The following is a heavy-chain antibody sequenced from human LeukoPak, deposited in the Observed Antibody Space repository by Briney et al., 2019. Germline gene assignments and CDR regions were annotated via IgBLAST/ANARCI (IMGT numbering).Heavy chain of an antibody. V-gene: IGHV1-18*01. CDR2: VSAYNGKT. CDR3: AKGPSGGYNGYDFDY. CDR1: GYTFVSYG. J-gene: IGHJ4*02. D-gene: IGHD5-12*01. Sequence: GASVKVSRKTSGYTFVSYGITWVRQAPGQGLEWMGWVSAYNGKTKYGQKFQGRFTMTTDASTSTAHMELRSLTSVDTAMYYCAKGPSGGYNGYDFDYWGQGTLVTVSS.